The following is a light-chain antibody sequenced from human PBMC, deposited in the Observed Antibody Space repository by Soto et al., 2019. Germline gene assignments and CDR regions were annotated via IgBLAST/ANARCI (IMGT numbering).Light chain of an antibody. CDR2: GAS. Sequence: VMTQSPATLSVSSGERATLSCWASETVATNLAWYQQKPGQAPRLLISGASTRAAGISDRFRGSGSGTEFTLTISSLRSEDXAIYYCQQYFEWPPMTFGQGTKVEI. CDR1: ETVATN. CDR3: QQYFEWPPMT. V-gene: IGKV3-15*01. J-gene: IGKJ1*01.